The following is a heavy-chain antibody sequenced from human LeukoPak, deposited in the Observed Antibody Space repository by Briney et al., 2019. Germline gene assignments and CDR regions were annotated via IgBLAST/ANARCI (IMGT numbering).Heavy chain of an antibody. CDR2: IIPIFGTA. V-gene: IGHV1-69*05. Sequence: ASVKVSCKASGGTFSSYTISWVRQAPGQGLEWMRGIIPIFGTANYAQKFQGRVTITTDESTSTAYMELSSLRSEDTAVYYCARSTYYDSSGQWAYWGQGTLVTVSS. CDR1: GGTFSSYT. CDR3: ARSTYYDSSGQWAY. D-gene: IGHD3-22*01. J-gene: IGHJ4*02.